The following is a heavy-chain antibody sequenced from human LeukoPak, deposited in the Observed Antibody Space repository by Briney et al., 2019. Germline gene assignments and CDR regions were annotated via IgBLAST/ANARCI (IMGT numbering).Heavy chain of an antibody. CDR3: SRDETYSSDWQSNHYYYYMDV. CDR1: DYSISSGYY. Sequence: SETLSLTCRVSDYSISSGYYWGWIRQPPGKGLEWIGSVYHSATTYYSPSLKSRVTISVDTSKNQFSLKLSSVTAADTAVYYCSRDETYSSDWQSNHYYYYMDVWGKGTTVTVSS. J-gene: IGHJ6*03. V-gene: IGHV4-38-2*02. CDR2: VYHSATT. D-gene: IGHD6-19*01.